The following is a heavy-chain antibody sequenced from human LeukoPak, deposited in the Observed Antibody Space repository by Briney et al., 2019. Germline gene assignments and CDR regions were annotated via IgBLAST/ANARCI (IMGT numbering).Heavy chain of an antibody. CDR2: IRYDGSDK. J-gene: IGHJ4*02. CDR3: ARDRASVQLWSSLDY. D-gene: IGHD5-18*01. V-gene: IGHV3-30*04. Sequence: GGSLRLSCAASGFTFSSYAMHWVRQAPGKGLEWVAVIRYDGSDKFYADSVKGRFTISRDNSRDTLYLQMNSLRVEDTAVYYCARDRASVQLWSSLDYWGQGTLVTVSS. CDR1: GFTFSSYA.